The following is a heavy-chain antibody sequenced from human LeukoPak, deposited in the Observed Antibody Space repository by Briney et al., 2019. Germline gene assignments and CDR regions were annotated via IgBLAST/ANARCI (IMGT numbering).Heavy chain of an antibody. CDR2: IYNSGST. CDR1: GGSISTYY. J-gene: IGHJ4*02. Sequence: SETLSLTCTVSGGSISTYYWSWIRQPPGKGLEWIGYIYNSGSTNYNLSLKSRVTISVDTSKNQFSLKLSSVTAADTAVYYCARENSNSWYLDYWGQGTLVTVSS. D-gene: IGHD6-13*01. CDR3: ARENSNSWYLDY. V-gene: IGHV4-59*01.